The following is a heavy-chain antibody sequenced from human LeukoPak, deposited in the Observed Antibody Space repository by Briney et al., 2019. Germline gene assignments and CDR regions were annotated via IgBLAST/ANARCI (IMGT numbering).Heavy chain of an antibody. J-gene: IGHJ5*02. CDR2: IIPIFGTA. V-gene: IGHV1-69*13. Sequence: ASVKVSCKASGGTFSSYAISWVRQAPGQGLEWMGGIIPIFGTANYAQKFQGRVTITADESTSTAYMELSSLRSEATAVYYCARHYSSSWKWFDPWGQGTLVTVSS. CDR3: ARHYSSSWKWFDP. D-gene: IGHD6-13*01. CDR1: GGTFSSYA.